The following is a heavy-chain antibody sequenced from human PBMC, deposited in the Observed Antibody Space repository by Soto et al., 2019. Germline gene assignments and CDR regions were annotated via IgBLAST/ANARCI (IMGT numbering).Heavy chain of an antibody. CDR3: AKELNYGGHPNWFDH. CDR1: GFSFDNYA. Sequence: PVGSLRLSCVSSGFSFDNYAMGWVRQAPGKGLSWVSSISGSGEITYYADSVKGRFTISRDNSKNTLYLEVNNLRAEDTAVYYCAKELNYGGHPNWFDHWGQGALVTVSS. J-gene: IGHJ5*02. D-gene: IGHD3-16*01. CDR2: ISGSGEIT. V-gene: IGHV3-23*01.